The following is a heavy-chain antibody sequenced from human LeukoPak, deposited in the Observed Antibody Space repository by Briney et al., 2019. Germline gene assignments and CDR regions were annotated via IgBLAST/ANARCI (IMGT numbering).Heavy chain of an antibody. CDR1: GFTFSSYG. CDR3: ARPLSNGYFHDSGGYYPYAMDV. V-gene: IGHV3-30*03. D-gene: IGHD3-22*01. J-gene: IGHJ6*02. CDR2: ISYDGSNK. Sequence: SLRLSCAASGFTFSSYGMHWVRQAPGKGLEWAAVISYDGSNKYYADSVKGRFTISRDNSKTTLYLQMNSLRGYDSAVYYCARPLSNGYFHDSGGYYPYAMDVWGQGTTVTVSS.